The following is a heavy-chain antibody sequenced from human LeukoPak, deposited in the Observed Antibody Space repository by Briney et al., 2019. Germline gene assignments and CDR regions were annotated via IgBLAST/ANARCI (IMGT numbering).Heavy chain of an antibody. CDR3: ASGVSIWLGNAFDF. CDR2: INSDGTNT. Sequence: PGGSLRLSCAASGFTFSDYAMTWVRQAPGKGLVWVSRINSDGTNTIYTDSVKGRFTISRDNAKNTLYLQMNSLRPDDTAVYYCASGVSIWLGNAFDFWGQGTMVTVSS. J-gene: IGHJ3*01. V-gene: IGHV3-74*01. D-gene: IGHD3-9*01. CDR1: GFTFSDYA.